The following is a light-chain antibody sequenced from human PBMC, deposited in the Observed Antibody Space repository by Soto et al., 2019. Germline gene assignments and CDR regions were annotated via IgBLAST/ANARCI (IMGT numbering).Light chain of an antibody. J-gene: IGKJ5*01. CDR3: QQYYSFPLT. CDR1: QDISSW. CDR2: AAS. Sequence: DIQMTQSPSSVSASVGDRVTITCRASQDISSWLAWYQQKPGKAPKIMIYAASSLQGGVPSRFSGSGSGTEFTLTISSLQPDDFATYYCQQYYSFPLTFGQGTRLEIK. V-gene: IGKV1-12*01.